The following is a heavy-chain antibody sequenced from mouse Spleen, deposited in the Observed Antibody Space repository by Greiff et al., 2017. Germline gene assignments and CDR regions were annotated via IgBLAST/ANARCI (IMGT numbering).Heavy chain of an antibody. D-gene: IGHD1-1*01. CDR3: ARNYYGSSPYYYAMDY. J-gene: IGHJ4*01. CDR2: ISSGGSYT. Sequence: DVQLQESGGGLVKPGGSLKLSCAASGFTFSSYAMSWVRQTPEKRLEWVATISSGGSYTYYPDSVKGRFTISRDNAKNTLYLQMSSLRSEDTAMYYCARNYYGSSPYYYAMDYWGQGTSVTVSS. V-gene: IGHV5-9-3*01. CDR1: GFTFSSYA.